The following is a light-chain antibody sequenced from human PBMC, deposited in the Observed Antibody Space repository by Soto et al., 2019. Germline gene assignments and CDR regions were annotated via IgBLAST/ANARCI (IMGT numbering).Light chain of an antibody. CDR2: GAS. CDR3: QQYNNWPPFS. J-gene: IGKJ3*01. CDR1: QSISSN. V-gene: IGKV3-15*01. Sequence: EIVMTQSPATLSVSPGERATLSCRASQSISSNLVWYQQKNGQTPRLLIYGASTRAAGIPARFSGSGSGTDVTLTISSLQSEDFAVYYCQQYNNWPPFSFGPGTKVDIK.